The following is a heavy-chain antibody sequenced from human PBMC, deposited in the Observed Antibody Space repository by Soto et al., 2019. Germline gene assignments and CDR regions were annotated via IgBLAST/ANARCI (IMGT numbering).Heavy chain of an antibody. CDR3: VRDPHARYYYDY. Sequence: QVHLVESGGGVVQPGRSLRLSCKASGFNFSTYPMHWVRQAPGKGLEWLAVISYEGGNIFYAASVRGRFTISRDDSQETLFLQMNSLRAEDTAVYYCVRDPHARYYYDYWGQGTLVTVSS. J-gene: IGHJ4*02. D-gene: IGHD3-10*01. V-gene: IGHV3-30-3*01. CDR2: ISYEGGNI. CDR1: GFNFSTYP.